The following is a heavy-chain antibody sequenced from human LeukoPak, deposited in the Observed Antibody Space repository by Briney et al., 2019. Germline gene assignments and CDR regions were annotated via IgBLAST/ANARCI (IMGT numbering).Heavy chain of an antibody. CDR2: TSGSGGST. V-gene: IGHV3-23*01. Sequence: PGGSLRLSCVASGFSFSGYAMSWVRQAPGEGLEWVSATSGSGGSTYYADSVKGRFTISRDNSKNTLYLQMDTLRAEDTAVYYCAKDLRGGFCSGGNCYLRGFDHWGQGTLVTVSS. D-gene: IGHD2-15*01. CDR3: AKDLRGGFCSGGNCYLRGFDH. CDR1: GFSFSGYA. J-gene: IGHJ4*02.